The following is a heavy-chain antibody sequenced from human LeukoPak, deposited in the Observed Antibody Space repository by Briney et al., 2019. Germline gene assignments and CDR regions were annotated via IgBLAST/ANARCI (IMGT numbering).Heavy chain of an antibody. CDR1: GASISPYY. D-gene: IGHD3-16*01. J-gene: IGHJ5*02. CDR3: ARRTLCCGERFDP. CDR2: IYSSGST. Sequence: SETLSLTCTVSGASISPYYWSWIRQPPGKGLEWIGYIYSSGSTNYNPSLKSRVIISVDTSKNQFSLKLSSVTAADTAVYYCARRTLCCGERFDPWGQGTLVTVSS. V-gene: IGHV4-59*08.